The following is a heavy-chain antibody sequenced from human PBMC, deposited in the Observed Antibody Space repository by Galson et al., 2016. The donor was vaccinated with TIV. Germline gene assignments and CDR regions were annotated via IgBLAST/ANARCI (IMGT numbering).Heavy chain of an antibody. CDR2: IHSSGNT. V-gene: IGHV4-59*11. CDR3: ARGIMVRGVALHWFFDL. J-gene: IGHJ2*01. CDR1: GGSISSHY. D-gene: IGHD3-10*01. Sequence: ETLSLTCSVSGGSISSHYWSWVRQPPGKGLEWIAYIHSSGNTNYNPSLKSRVTISLDTSKNQFSLNLTSVTAADTAMYYFARGIMVRGVALHWFFDLWGRGTLVTVSS.